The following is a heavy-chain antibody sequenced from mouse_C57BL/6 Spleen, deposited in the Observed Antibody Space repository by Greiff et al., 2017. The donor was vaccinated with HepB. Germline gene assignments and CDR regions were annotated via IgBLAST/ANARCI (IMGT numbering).Heavy chain of an antibody. Sequence: QVQLQQPGAELVKPGASVKLSCKASGYTFTSYWMHWVKQRPGQGLEWIGMIHPNSGSTNYNEKFKSKATLTVDKSSSTAYMQLSSLTSEDSAVYYCAMGDYDDDDPLYFDVWGTGTTVTVSS. V-gene: IGHV1-64*01. CDR3: AMGDYDDDDPLYFDV. CDR2: IHPNSGST. D-gene: IGHD2-4*01. CDR1: GYTFTSYW. J-gene: IGHJ1*03.